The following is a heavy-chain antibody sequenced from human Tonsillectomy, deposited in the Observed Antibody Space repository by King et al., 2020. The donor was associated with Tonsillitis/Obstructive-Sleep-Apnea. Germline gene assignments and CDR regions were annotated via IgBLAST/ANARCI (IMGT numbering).Heavy chain of an antibody. V-gene: IGHV3-23*04. J-gene: IGHJ6*03. D-gene: IGHD2-15*01. CDR1: GFTFSSYG. CDR3: AKLGYCSGGSCYQMDV. Sequence: VQLVESGGGLVQPGGSLRLSCAASGFTFSSYGMSWVRQAPGKGLEWVSAISGSGGSAYYADSVKGRFTISRDNSKNTVYVQVNSLRAEDTAVYYCAKLGYCSGGSCYQMDVWGKGTTVTVSS. CDR2: ISGSGGSA.